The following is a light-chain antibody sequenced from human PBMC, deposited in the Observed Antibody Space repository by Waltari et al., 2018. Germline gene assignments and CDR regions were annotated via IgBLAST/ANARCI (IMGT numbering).Light chain of an antibody. CDR3: DSKSSSSPHV. CDR2: DVS. V-gene: IGLV2-14*03. CDR1: STDIGPYNY. J-gene: IGLJ1*01. Sequence: QSALTQPASVSGSPGQSITVPCTGTSTDIGPYNYVSLYQQHPGKAPKLMIYDVSSRPSGVSNRFSGSKSGNTASLTISGLQAEDEADYYCDSKSSSSPHVFGTGTKVTVL.